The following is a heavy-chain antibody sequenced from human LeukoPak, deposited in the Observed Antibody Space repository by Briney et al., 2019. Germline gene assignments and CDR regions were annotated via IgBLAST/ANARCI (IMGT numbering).Heavy chain of an antibody. J-gene: IGHJ4*02. CDR3: ARLQSISSSLDY. Sequence: SETLSLTCTVSGGSISSSSYYWGWIRQPPGKGLEWIGSIYYSGSTYYNPSLKSRVTISVDTSKNQFSLKLSSVTAADTAVYYCARLQSISSSLDYWGQGTLVTVSS. CDR1: GGSISSSSYY. CDR2: IYYSGST. D-gene: IGHD6-13*01. V-gene: IGHV4-39*01.